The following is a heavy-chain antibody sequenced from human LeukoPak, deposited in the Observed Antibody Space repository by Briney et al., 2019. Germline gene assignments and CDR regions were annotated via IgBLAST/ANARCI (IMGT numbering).Heavy chain of an antibody. D-gene: IGHD4-17*01. V-gene: IGHV4-59*01. Sequence: PSETLSLTCTVSGGSISTYYWSWIRQPPGKGLEWIGYISYSGSTNYNPSLKSRVAISVDTSKNQFSLNLSSVTAADTGVYYCAREDPQTTVPEGLDVWGQGTTVTVFS. J-gene: IGHJ6*02. CDR1: GGSISTYY. CDR2: ISYSGST. CDR3: AREDPQTTVPEGLDV.